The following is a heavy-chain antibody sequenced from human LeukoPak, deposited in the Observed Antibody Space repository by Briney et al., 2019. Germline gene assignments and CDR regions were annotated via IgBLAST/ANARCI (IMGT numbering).Heavy chain of an antibody. D-gene: IGHD6-19*01. Sequence: SVKVSCKASGGTFSSYAISWVRRAPGQGLEWMGGIIPIFGTANYAQKFQGRVTITADESTSTAYMELSSLRSEDTAVYYCARGWSSGWDFDYWGQGTLVTVSS. CDR1: GGTFSSYA. CDR2: IIPIFGTA. CDR3: ARGWSSGWDFDY. J-gene: IGHJ4*02. V-gene: IGHV1-69*01.